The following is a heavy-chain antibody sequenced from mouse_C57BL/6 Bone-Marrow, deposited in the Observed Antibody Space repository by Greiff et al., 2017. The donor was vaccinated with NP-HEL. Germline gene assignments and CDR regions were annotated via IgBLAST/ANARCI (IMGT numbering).Heavy chain of an antibody. J-gene: IGHJ4*01. CDR3: ARDSPYYYGSRIFPYYYAMDY. D-gene: IGHD1-1*01. V-gene: IGHV1-69*01. CDR1: GYTFTSYW. Sequence: QVQLQQPGAELVMPGASVKLSCKASGYTFTSYWMHWVKQRPGQGLEWIGEIDPSDSYTNYNQKFKGKSTLTVDKSSSTAYMQLSSLTSEDSAVYYCARDSPYYYGSRIFPYYYAMDYWGQGTSVTVSS. CDR2: IDPSDSYT.